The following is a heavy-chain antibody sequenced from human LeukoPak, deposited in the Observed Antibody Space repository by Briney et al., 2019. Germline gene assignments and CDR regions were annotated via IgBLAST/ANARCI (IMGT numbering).Heavy chain of an antibody. V-gene: IGHV3-21*01. D-gene: IGHD3-22*01. CDR3: AGVVRYDSSDPSLDY. CDR2: ISGSSDYI. CDR1: GFTFSTYT. Sequence: GGSLRLSCAASGFTFSTYTMNWVRQAPGKGLEWVSSISGSSDYIFYADSVKGRFTISRDNAKNSLYLQTNSLRAEDTAVYYCAGVVRYDSSDPSLDYWGQGTLVTVSS. J-gene: IGHJ4*02.